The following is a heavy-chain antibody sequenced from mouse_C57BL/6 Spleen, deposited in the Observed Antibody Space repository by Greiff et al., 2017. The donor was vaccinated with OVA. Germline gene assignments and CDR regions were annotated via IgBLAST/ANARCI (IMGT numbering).Heavy chain of an antibody. V-gene: IGHV5-9-1*02. J-gene: IGHJ4*01. CDR2: ISSGGDYI. CDR1: GFTFSSYA. D-gene: IGHD1-1*01. CDR3: TRGDYYGSSYLYAMDY. Sequence: EVHLVESGEGLVKSGGSLKLSCAASGFTFSSYAMSWVRQTPEKRLEWVAYISSGGDYIYYADTVKGRFTISRDNARNTLYLQMSSLKSEDTAMYYCTRGDYYGSSYLYAMDYWGQGTSVTVSS.